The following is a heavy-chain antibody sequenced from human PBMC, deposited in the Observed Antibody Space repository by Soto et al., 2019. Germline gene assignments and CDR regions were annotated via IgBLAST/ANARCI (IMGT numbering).Heavy chain of an antibody. CDR3: VRVAGSGGFYDY. Sequence: EVELLGSGGGLVQPGGSLSLSCAASGFIFSSYAMTWVRLAPGKGLEWVSGISGRGGSSFYGDSVKGRFTISRDNSENRVYLQANSLKAEDTAVYFCVRVAGSGGFYDYWGHGTLVTVSS. J-gene: IGHJ4*01. V-gene: IGHV3-23*01. CDR2: ISGRGGSS. CDR1: GFIFSSYA. D-gene: IGHD3-10*01.